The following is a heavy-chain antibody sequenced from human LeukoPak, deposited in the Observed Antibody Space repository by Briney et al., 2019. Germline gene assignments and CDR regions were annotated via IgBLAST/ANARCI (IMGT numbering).Heavy chain of an antibody. D-gene: IGHD1-14*01. V-gene: IGHV3-48*04. Sequence: GGSLRLSCAASGFTFSSYSMTWVRQAPGKGREWVSYISSSSSAISYADSVKGRFAISRDNAKNTLFLQMNSLRAEDTAVYYCARAGTNMVHQGFDFWGQGTLITVSS. J-gene: IGHJ4*02. CDR2: ISSSSSAI. CDR3: ARAGTNMVHQGFDF. CDR1: GFTFSSYS.